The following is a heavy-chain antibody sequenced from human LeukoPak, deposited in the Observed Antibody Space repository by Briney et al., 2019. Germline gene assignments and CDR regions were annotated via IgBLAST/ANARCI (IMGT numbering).Heavy chain of an antibody. Sequence: SETLSLTCTVSGGSISSSSYYWGWIRQPPGKGLEWIGNIYYSGSTYYNPSLKSRVTISVDTSKNQFSLKLSSVTAADTAVYYCARAYSNGKKFDYWGQGTLVTVSS. D-gene: IGHD4-11*01. J-gene: IGHJ4*02. V-gene: IGHV4-39*07. CDR2: IYYSGST. CDR3: ARAYSNGKKFDY. CDR1: GGSISSSSYY.